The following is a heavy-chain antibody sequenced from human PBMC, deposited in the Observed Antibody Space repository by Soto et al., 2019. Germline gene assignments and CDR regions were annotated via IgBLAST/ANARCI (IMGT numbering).Heavy chain of an antibody. CDR2: MYPGDSDT. V-gene: IGHV5-51*01. CDR1: GYDFNTNW. J-gene: IGHJ4*02. Sequence: PGESLKISCRGSGYDFNTNWFGWVRQLPGRGLEWVGIMYPGDSDTRLHPSLQGHVTLSADVTVSTAFLQWRTLKTSDSGMYFCARLPRDCNTTSCYYADHWGQGTSATVSS. CDR3: ARLPRDCNTTSCYYADH. D-gene: IGHD3-22*01.